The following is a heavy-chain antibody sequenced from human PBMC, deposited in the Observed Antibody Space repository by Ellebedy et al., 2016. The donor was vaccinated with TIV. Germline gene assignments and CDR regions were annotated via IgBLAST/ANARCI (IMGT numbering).Heavy chain of an antibody. CDR1: GYSFTSYW. CDR2: IYPADSDT. CDR3: SSPRTGVAYGMEV. V-gene: IGHV5-51*01. D-gene: IGHD3-10*01. J-gene: IGHJ6*02. Sequence: GESLKISCKGSGYSFTSYWIAWVRQMPGKGLEWMGIIYPADSDTRYSPSFQGQVTISVDKSISTAYLQLSSLKASDTAMYYCSSPRTGVAYGMEVWGQGTTVTVSS.